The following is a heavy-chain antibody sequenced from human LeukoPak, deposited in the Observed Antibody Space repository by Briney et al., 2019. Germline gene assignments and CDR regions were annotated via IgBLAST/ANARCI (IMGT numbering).Heavy chain of an antibody. CDR1: GGSFSGYY. Sequence: SETLSLTCAVYGGSFSGYYWSWVRQPPGKGLEWIGEINHSGSTNYNPSLKSRVTISVDTSKNQFSLKLSSVTAVDTAVYYCAREVQLWYLAGAFDIWGQGTMVTVSS. V-gene: IGHV4-34*01. CDR2: INHSGST. CDR3: AREVQLWYLAGAFDI. J-gene: IGHJ3*02. D-gene: IGHD5-18*01.